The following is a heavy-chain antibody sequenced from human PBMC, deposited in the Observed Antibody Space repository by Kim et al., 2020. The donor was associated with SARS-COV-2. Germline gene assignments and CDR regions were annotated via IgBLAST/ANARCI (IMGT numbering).Heavy chain of an antibody. V-gene: IGHV3-30*04. CDR1: GFTFSSYA. CDR2: ISYDGSNK. J-gene: IGHJ4*01. D-gene: IGHD6-19*01. CDR3: ARDRPNSSGWTDYFDY. Sequence: GGSLRLSCAASGFTFSSYAMHWVRQAPGKGLEWVAVISYDGSNKYYADSVKGRFTISRDNSKNTLYLQMNSLRAEDTAVYYCARDRPNSSGWTDYFDYWG.